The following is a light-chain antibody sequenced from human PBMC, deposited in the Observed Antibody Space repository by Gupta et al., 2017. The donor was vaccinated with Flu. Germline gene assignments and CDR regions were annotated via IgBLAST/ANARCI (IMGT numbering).Light chain of an antibody. CDR2: GAS. CDR3: QQKGISLST. J-gene: IGKJ2*01. CDR1: QSVNNNL. Sequence: DIVLTQSPGTLSLSPGERATLSCRASQSVNNNLLTWYQQKPGQAPRLLIYGASSRATGIPDRFSGSGSGTDFTLTIRRREPEDFAVYYCQQKGISLSTFGQGTKVDIK. V-gene: IGKV3-20*01.